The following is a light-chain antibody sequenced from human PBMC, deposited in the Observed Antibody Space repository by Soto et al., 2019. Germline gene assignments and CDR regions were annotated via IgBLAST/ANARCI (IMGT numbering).Light chain of an antibody. J-gene: IGKJ5*01. CDR3: QQYNNWPLIT. CDR1: QSVSSK. Sequence: VMTQSPATLSVTPGERATLSCRASQSVSSKLAWYQQKPGQAPRLRTYGAFTRATGIPARFSGSGSGIEFTLTISSLQSEDFAVYDCQQYNNWPLITSGQGRLL. CDR2: GAF. V-gene: IGKV3-15*01.